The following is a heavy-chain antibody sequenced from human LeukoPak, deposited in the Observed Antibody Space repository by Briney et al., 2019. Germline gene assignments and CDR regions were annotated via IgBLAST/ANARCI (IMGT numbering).Heavy chain of an antibody. J-gene: IGHJ4*02. CDR1: GYTFTSYD. CDR3: GRGRGNGRPENYFDY. Sequence: ASVKVSCKASGYTFTSYDINWVRQATGQGPEWMGWMNPNSGNTGYVQRFQGRVTMTRNTSISTAYMELNSLRSVDTAVYFCGRGRGNGRPENYFDYWGQGTLVTVSS. V-gene: IGHV1-8*01. CDR2: MNPNSGNT. D-gene: IGHD2-8*01.